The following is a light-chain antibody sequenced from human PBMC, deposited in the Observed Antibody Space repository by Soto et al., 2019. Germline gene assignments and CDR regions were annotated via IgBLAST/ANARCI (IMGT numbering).Light chain of an antibody. Sequence: DIVMTQSPGTLSLSPGDRATLSCRASKSVSSTYLAWYQQKPGQAPRLLIYEASSRATGIPDRFSGSGSGTDFTLTMSRLETEDFAVYYCQQYGSSPGLFTFGPGTKVDIK. V-gene: IGKV3-20*01. J-gene: IGKJ3*01. CDR1: KSVSSTY. CDR3: QQYGSSPGLFT. CDR2: EAS.